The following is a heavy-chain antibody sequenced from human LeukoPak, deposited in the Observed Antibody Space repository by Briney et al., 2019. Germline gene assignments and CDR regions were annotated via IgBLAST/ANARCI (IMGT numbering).Heavy chain of an antibody. Sequence: GESLKISCEASGYSFTTYSTGCVRQIPGNGPHSLDIILPRDSDTRYSPSFQGQVTNSADKSSSMAYLQWSSLKASDTAMYYCARQHGSGSYYSRAIDYWGQGTLVTVSS. CDR1: GYSFTTYS. J-gene: IGHJ4*02. V-gene: IGHV5-51*01. D-gene: IGHD3-10*01. CDR2: ILPRDSDT. CDR3: ARQHGSGSYYSRAIDY.